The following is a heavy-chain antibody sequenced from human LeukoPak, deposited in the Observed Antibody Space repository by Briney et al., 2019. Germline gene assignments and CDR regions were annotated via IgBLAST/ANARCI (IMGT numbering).Heavy chain of an antibody. CDR3: AKDQYSSSWNQIDY. Sequence: PGGSLRLSRAASGFTFSSYGMHWVPRAPGKGREWVAVISYDGSNKYYADSVKGRFTISRDNSKNTLYLQMNSLRAEDTAVYYCAKDQYSSSWNQIDYWGQGTLVTVSS. J-gene: IGHJ4*02. CDR1: GFTFSSYG. V-gene: IGHV3-30*18. D-gene: IGHD6-13*01. CDR2: ISYDGSNK.